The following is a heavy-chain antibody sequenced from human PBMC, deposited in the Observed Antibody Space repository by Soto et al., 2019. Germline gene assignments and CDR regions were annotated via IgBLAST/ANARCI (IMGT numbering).Heavy chain of an antibody. Sequence: QVQLQQWGAGLLKPSETLSLTCAVYGGSFSGYYWSWIRQPPGKGLEWIGEINHSGSTNYNPSLKSRVTISVDTSKNQFSLKLSSVSAADMAVYYCATGRGVRGVIITTYYYYGLDVWGQGTPVTVSS. D-gene: IGHD3-10*01. CDR2: INHSGST. V-gene: IGHV4-34*01. CDR3: ATGRGVRGVIITTYYYYGLDV. CDR1: GGSFSGYY. J-gene: IGHJ6*02.